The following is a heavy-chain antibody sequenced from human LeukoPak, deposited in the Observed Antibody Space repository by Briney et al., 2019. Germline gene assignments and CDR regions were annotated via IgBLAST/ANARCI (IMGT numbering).Heavy chain of an antibody. J-gene: IGHJ4*02. CDR3: AKGPYSGSHLTG. Sequence: GGSLRLSCAASGFTFSSYAMSWVRQAPGKGLEWVSDISGSGGSTYYADSVRGRFTISRDNSKYTLYLQMNSLRAEDTAVYYCAKGPYSGSHLTGWGQGTLVAVSS. CDR1: GFTFSSYA. D-gene: IGHD1-26*01. CDR2: ISGSGGST. V-gene: IGHV3-23*01.